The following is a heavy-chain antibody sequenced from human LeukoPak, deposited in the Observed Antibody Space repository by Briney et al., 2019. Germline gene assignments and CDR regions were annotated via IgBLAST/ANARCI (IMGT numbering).Heavy chain of an antibody. Sequence: PGGSLRLSCAASGFTFSSYGMHWVRQAPGKGLEWVAFIRYDGSNKYYADSVKGRFTISRDNSKNTLYLQMGSLRAEDMAVYYCAREAVSRVATLGAYEYWGQGTLVTVSS. CDR1: GFTFSSYG. CDR3: AREAVSRVATLGAYEY. V-gene: IGHV3-30*02. J-gene: IGHJ4*02. D-gene: IGHD5-12*01. CDR2: IRYDGSNK.